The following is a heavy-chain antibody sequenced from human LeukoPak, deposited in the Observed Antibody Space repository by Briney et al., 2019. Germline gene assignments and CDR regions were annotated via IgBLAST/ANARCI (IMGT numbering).Heavy chain of an antibody. D-gene: IGHD4-17*01. J-gene: IGHJ4*02. CDR3: AKDARGDGAPDY. Sequence: GGSLRLSCAASGFTFSSYTMNWVRQTPGKGLEWVSAISGGNTYYADSVKGRFTISRDNSKNTLYVQMNNLRAEDTAVYYCAKDARGDGAPDYWGQGTLVTVSS. V-gene: IGHV3-23*01. CDR2: ISGGNT. CDR1: GFTFSSYT.